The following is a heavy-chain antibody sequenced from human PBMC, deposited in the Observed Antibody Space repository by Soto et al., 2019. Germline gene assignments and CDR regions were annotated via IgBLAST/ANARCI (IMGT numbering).Heavy chain of an antibody. CDR2: IKQDGSEK. J-gene: IGHJ4*02. Sequence: PGGSLRLSCAASGFTFSSYWMSWVRQAPGKGLEWVANIKQDGSEKYYVDSVKGRFTISRDNAKNSLYLQMNSLRAEDTAVYYCARVGRYYDFWSGYYGRDASELHFDYWGQGTLVTVSS. CDR3: ARVGRYYDFWSGYYGRDASELHFDY. D-gene: IGHD3-3*01. CDR1: GFTFSSYW. V-gene: IGHV3-7*05.